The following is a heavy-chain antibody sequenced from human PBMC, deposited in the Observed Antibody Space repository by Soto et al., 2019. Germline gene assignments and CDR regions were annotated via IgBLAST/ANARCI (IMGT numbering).Heavy chain of an antibody. Sequence: QVQLVQSGAEVTKPGSSVKVSCKASGGTLSSYTFSWVRQAPGQGLEWMGRVIPNLGVTNYAKKFQGRFTIVVDTSTSTAYMEMNSLRYEDTAVYYCARDKGYCSDTSCPDFDYCGQGTLVTVSA. CDR3: ARDKGYCSDTSCPDFDY. D-gene: IGHD2-15*01. CDR2: VIPNLGVT. V-gene: IGHV1-69*08. J-gene: IGHJ4*02. CDR1: GGTLSSYT.